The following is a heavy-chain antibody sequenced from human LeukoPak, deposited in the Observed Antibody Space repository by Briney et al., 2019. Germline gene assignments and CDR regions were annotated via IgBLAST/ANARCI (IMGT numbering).Heavy chain of an antibody. CDR3: AKDVFKGVHDY. CDR2: ISGSGGST. CDR1: GFTFSSYG. V-gene: IGHV3-23*01. J-gene: IGHJ4*02. D-gene: IGHD2-8*01. Sequence: GGSLRLSCAASGFTFSSYGMSWVRQAPGKGLEWVSAISGSGGSTYYADSVKGRFTISRDDSKNTLYLQMNSLRAEDTAVYYCAKDVFKGVHDYWGQGTLVTVSS.